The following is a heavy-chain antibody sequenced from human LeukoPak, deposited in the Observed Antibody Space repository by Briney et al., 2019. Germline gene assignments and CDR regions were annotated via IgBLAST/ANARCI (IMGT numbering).Heavy chain of an antibody. Sequence: SETLSLTCAVYGGSFSNYYWSWIGQSPGKGLEWIGEVNQSGSTKYNPSLKSRVTISLDTSKTQFSMKLTSVTAADTAVYYCARGGSPGYTYGYNFDYYMDVWGKGTTVTVSS. V-gene: IGHV4-34*01. CDR1: GGSFSNYY. D-gene: IGHD5-18*01. CDR3: ARGGSPGYTYGYNFDYYMDV. J-gene: IGHJ6*03. CDR2: VNQSGST.